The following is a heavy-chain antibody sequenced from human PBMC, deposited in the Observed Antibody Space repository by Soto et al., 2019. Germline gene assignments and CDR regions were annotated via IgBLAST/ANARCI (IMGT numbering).Heavy chain of an antibody. J-gene: IGHJ4*02. Sequence: QVQIQQLGAGLLKPSENLSLTCAVYGGSCTGYSWTWIRQPPGRGLEWIGEINHGGSTNYNPSIKRRFPILVDTSKRQFSLSLDSVTAADTAVYYCARQRHIRIEARPGRPFDQCGQGTVGTVSS. CDR2: INHGGST. CDR3: ARQRHIRIEARPGRPFDQ. CDR1: GGSCTGYS. V-gene: IGHV4-34*01. D-gene: IGHD6-6*01.